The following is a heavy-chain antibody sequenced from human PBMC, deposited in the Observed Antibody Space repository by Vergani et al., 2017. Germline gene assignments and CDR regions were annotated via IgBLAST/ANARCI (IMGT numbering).Heavy chain of an antibody. CDR1: GATFRSNT. CDR2: IIPVLGKT. J-gene: IGHJ6*02. CDR3: ARGPRGYGGDPEDYYYGMDV. Sequence: QVQLVQSGAEVKKPGSSVKVSCKASGATFRSNTISWVRQVPGQGLEWMGRIIPVLGKTKYAQDFQGRLTITADTSTSTAYMELTSLRSQDTAVYYCARGPRGYGGDPEDYYYGMDVWGQGTTVTVSS. V-gene: IGHV1-69*08. D-gene: IGHD2-21*02.